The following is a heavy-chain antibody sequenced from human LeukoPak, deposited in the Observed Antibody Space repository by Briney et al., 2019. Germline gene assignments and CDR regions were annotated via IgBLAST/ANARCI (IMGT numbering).Heavy chain of an antibody. V-gene: IGHV4-59*12. CDR1: GDSISSFY. Sequence: PSETLSLTCTVSGDSISSFYWSWIRQPPGKGLEWIGYIYYTGSTNYNSSLKSRVTISVDTSKNQFSLKLSSVTAADTAVYYCAAPGGYSYGYGSYYYYYYMDVWGKGTTVTVSS. J-gene: IGHJ6*03. D-gene: IGHD5-18*01. CDR3: AAPGGYSYGYGSYYYYYYMDV. CDR2: IYYTGST.